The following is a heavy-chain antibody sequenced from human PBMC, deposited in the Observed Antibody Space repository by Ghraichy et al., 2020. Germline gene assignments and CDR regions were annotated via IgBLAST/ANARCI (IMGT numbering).Heavy chain of an antibody. Sequence: GGSLRLSCAASGFTFSDYSMNWVRQAPGKGLEWLSYVSCGNGLVYYADSVKGRLTISRDNAKNSLYLQMNSLGDEDTAVYYCARDRLWAFDIWGQGTMVTVSS. D-gene: IGHD5-18*01. CDR3: ARDRLWAFDI. J-gene: IGHJ3*02. CDR1: GFTFSDYS. CDR2: VSCGNGLV. V-gene: IGHV3-48*02.